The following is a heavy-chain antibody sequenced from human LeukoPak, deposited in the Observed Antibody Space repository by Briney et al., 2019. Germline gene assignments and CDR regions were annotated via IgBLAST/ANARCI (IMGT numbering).Heavy chain of an antibody. D-gene: IGHD5-24*01. Sequence: GGSLRLSCAASGFTVSSNHMSWVRQAPGKGLEWVSVIYSGGSTYYADSVKGRFTISRDNSKNTLYLQMNSLRAEDTAVYYCARDGFRRDGYDYWGQGTLVTVSS. V-gene: IGHV3-53*01. CDR3: ARDGFRRDGYDY. J-gene: IGHJ4*02. CDR2: IYSGGST. CDR1: GFTVSSNH.